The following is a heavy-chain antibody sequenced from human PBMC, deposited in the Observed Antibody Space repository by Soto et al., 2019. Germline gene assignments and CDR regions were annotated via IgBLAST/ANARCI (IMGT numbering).Heavy chain of an antibody. D-gene: IGHD3-9*01. CDR3: ARQADYNILTGYFYYFDY. CDR1: GYSFTDYW. J-gene: IGHJ4*02. Sequence: GASLKISCNSCGYSFTDYWIGWVRQMPGKGLEWMGIIYPGDSDARYSPSFQGQDTISVDTSINTAFLRWNSLTASDTAMYYCARQADYNILTGYFYYFDYWGQGSLVTVSS. V-gene: IGHV5-51*01. CDR2: IYPGDSDA.